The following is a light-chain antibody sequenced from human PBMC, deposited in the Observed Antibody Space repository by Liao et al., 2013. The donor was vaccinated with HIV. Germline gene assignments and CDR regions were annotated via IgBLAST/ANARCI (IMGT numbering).Light chain of an antibody. Sequence: SYELTQPPSVSVSPGQTARITCSGDALPKQYAYWYQQKPGQAPVLLIYKDSERPSGIPERFSGSSSGTTVTLTISGVQAEDEADYYCQAWDSSTGDVAFGGGTKLTVL. CDR1: ALPKQY. V-gene: IGLV3-25*03. CDR2: KDS. J-gene: IGLJ2*01. CDR3: QAWDSSTGDVA.